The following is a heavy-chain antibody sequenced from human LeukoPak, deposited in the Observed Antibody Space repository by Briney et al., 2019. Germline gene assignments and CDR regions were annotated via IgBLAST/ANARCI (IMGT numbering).Heavy chain of an antibody. J-gene: IGHJ6*03. V-gene: IGHV4-4*09. CDR2: IYTSGST. CDR3: ARLIDSSQDYYYYMDV. Sequence: SETLSFTCTVSGGSVSSYFWSWIRQPPGKGLEWIGYIYTSGSTNYNPSLKSRVTISVDTSKNQFSLKLSSVTAADTAVYYCARLIDSSQDYYYYMDVWGKGTTVTVSS. D-gene: IGHD6-13*01. CDR1: GGSVSSYF.